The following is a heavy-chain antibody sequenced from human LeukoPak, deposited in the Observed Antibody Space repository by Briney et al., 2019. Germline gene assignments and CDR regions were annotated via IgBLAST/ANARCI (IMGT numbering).Heavy chain of an antibody. CDR1: GYTFTSYG. J-gene: IGHJ3*02. CDR3: ARGGRITMIVVVITDFDAFDI. V-gene: IGHV1-18*01. D-gene: IGHD3-22*01. Sequence: GASVKVSCKASGYTFTSYGISWVRQAPGQGLEWMGWISAYNGNTNYAQKLQGRVTMTTDTSTSTAYIELRSLRSDDTAVYYCARGGRITMIVVVITDFDAFDIWGQGTMVTVSS. CDR2: ISAYNGNT.